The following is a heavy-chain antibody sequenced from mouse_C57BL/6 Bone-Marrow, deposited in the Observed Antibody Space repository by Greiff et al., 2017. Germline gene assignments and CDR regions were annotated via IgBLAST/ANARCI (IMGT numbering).Heavy chain of an antibody. CDR2: INPSNGGT. D-gene: IGHD1-1*01. CDR1: GYTFTSYW. CDR3: ARSLITTVVATDFYAMDY. V-gene: IGHV1-53*01. J-gene: IGHJ4*01. Sequence: QVQLKQPGTELVKPGASVKLSCKASGYTFTSYWMHWVKQRPGQGLEWIGNINPSNGGTNYNEKFKSKATLTVDKSSSTAYMQLSSLTSEDSAVYYCARSLITTVVATDFYAMDYWGQGTSVTVSS.